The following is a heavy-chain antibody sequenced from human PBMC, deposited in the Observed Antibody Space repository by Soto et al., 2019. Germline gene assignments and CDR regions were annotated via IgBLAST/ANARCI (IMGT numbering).Heavy chain of an antibody. D-gene: IGHD3-3*01. J-gene: IGHJ4*02. Sequence: VGSLRLSCAASGFTCSSYAMSWVRQAPGKGLEWVSAISGSGGSTYYADSVKGRFTIPRDNSKNTLYLQMNSLRAEDTAVYYCAKARAQYYDFWSGYPVDYWGQGTLVTVSS. CDR2: ISGSGGST. CDR1: GFTCSSYA. V-gene: IGHV3-23*01. CDR3: AKARAQYYDFWSGYPVDY.